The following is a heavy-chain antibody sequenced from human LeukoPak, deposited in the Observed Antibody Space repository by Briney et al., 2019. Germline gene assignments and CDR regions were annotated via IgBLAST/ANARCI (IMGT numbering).Heavy chain of an antibody. CDR1: GYTFTSYY. Sequence: ASVKVSCKASGYTFTSYYMHWVRQAPGQGLEWMGWISAYNGNTNYAQKLQGRVTMTTDTSTSTAYMELRSLRSDDTAVYYCARDQFYYYYYMDVWGKGTTVTVSS. J-gene: IGHJ6*03. V-gene: IGHV1-18*04. CDR3: ARDQFYYYYYMDV. CDR2: ISAYNGNT.